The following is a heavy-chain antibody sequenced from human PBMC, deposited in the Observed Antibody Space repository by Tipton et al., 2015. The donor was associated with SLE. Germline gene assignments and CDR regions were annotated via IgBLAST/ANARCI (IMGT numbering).Heavy chain of an antibody. V-gene: IGHV3-30-3*01. J-gene: IGHJ3*02. Sequence: SLRLSCAASGFTFSSYAMHWVRQAPGKGLEWLSVISYDGSIKYYADSVKGRFTTSRDNSENTLYLQMNSLRAEDTAVYYCARDNRENAFDIWGQGTMVTVSS. CDR3: ARDNRENAFDI. CDR2: ISYDGSIK. CDR1: GFTFSSYA. D-gene: IGHD2/OR15-2a*01.